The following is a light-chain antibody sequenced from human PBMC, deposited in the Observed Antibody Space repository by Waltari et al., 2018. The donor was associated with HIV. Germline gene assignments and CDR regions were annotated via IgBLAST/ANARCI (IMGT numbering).Light chain of an antibody. Sequence: QSALTQPASVSGSPGQSITISCAGTTSDIGIFDSVSCYQQHPGRSPQLMIFGVYRRPSGVSSRFSGSKSGNTASLTISGLQAEDETNYYCCSYTAIHTLIFGGGTKLTVL. V-gene: IGLV2-14*01. CDR3: CSYTAIHTLI. J-gene: IGLJ2*01. CDR2: GVY. CDR1: TSDIGIFDS.